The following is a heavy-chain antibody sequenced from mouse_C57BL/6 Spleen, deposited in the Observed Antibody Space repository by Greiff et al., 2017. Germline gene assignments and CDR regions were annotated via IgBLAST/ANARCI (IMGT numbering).Heavy chain of an antibody. Sequence: QVQLQQPGAELVKPGASVKLSCKASGYTFTSYWMQWVKQRPGQGLEWIGEIDPSDSYTNYNQKFKGKATLTADTSSSTAYMQLSSLTSGDAAVYYCARDSSGYDGYWGQGTTLTVSS. CDR3: ARDSSGYDGY. CDR1: GYTFTSYW. J-gene: IGHJ2*01. V-gene: IGHV1-50*01. D-gene: IGHD3-2*02. CDR2: IDPSDSYT.